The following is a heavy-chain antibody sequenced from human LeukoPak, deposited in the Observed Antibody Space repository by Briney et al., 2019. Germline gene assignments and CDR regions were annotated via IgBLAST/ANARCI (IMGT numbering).Heavy chain of an antibody. CDR2: IYYSGST. CDR1: GGSISSSSYY. D-gene: IGHD4-11*01. V-gene: IGHV4-39*07. J-gene: IGHJ6*03. Sequence: SETLSLTCTVSGGSISSSSYYWGWIRQPPGKGLEWIGSIYYSGSTYYNPSLKSRVTISVDTSKNQFSLKLSSVTAADTAVYYCARGFHGPLSNYLPYYYYMDVWGKGTTVTVSS. CDR3: ARGFHGPLSNYLPYYYYMDV.